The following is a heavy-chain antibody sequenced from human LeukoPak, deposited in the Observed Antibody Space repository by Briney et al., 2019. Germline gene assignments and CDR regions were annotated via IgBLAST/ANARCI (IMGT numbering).Heavy chain of an antibody. Sequence: GGSLRLSCTASGFIASSNYMSWDRQAPGKGLEWVSLIYSGGSTYYADSVMGRSTISRDKSNNTLYLQMNSLRAEDTAVYYCATGGRSGVAFESWGQGTLVTVSS. CDR2: IYSGGST. J-gene: IGHJ4*02. CDR3: ATGGRSGVAFES. D-gene: IGHD2-15*01. V-gene: IGHV3-53*01. CDR1: GFIASSNY.